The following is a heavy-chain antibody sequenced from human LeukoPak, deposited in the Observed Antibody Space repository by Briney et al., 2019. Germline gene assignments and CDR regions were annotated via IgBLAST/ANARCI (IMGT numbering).Heavy chain of an antibody. CDR3: ARDEKDGPLWY. CDR1: GFTFSSYS. D-gene: IGHD2-15*01. CDR2: ISSSSSYI. V-gene: IGHV3-21*01. Sequence: PGGSLILSCAASGFTFSSYSMNWVRQAPGKGLEWVSSISSSSSYIYYADSVKGRFTISRDNAKNSLYLQLNSLRAEDTAIYYCARDEKDGPLWYWGQGILVFVSS. J-gene: IGHJ4*02.